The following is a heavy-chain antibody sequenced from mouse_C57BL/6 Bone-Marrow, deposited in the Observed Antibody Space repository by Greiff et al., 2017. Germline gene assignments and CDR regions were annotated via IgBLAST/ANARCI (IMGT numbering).Heavy chain of an antibody. V-gene: IGHV6-3*01. J-gene: IGHJ2*01. CDR3: TGGPYLLS. Sequence: EVKVEESGGGLVQPGGSMKLSCVASGFTFSNYWMNWVRQSPEKGLEWVAQIRLKSDNYATHYAESVKGSFTISRDDSKSSVYLQMNNLRAEDTGIYYCTGGPYLLSWGQGTTLTVSS. CDR1: GFTFSNYW. CDR2: IRLKSDNYAT. D-gene: IGHD2-1*01.